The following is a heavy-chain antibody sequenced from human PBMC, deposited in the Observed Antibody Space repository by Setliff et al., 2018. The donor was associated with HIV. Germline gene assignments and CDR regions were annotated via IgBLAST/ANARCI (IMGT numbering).Heavy chain of an antibody. Sequence: SETLSLTCAVSGYSIRSGYYWGWIRQPPGKGLEWIGSIYHSGSTNYNPSLKSRVTISVDTSKNQFSLKLSSVTAADTAVYYCARDLGAVAGYYFDYWGQGTLVTVSS. CDR2: IYHSGST. CDR1: GYSIRSGYY. V-gene: IGHV4-38-2*02. J-gene: IGHJ4*02. CDR3: ARDLGAVAGYYFDY. D-gene: IGHD6-19*01.